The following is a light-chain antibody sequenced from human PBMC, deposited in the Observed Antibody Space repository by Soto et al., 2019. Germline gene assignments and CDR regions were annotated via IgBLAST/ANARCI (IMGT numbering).Light chain of an antibody. CDR2: GTS. J-gene: IGKJ5*01. Sequence: EIVLTQSPGTLSLSPGERVTLSCRASQSIDNNHLAWYQQKPGQAPRLLIHGTSNRATGIPDRFSGSGSGTDFTLTFSRLEPEDFAVYYCQQYNNWPPITFGQGTRLEIK. CDR1: QSIDNNH. CDR3: QQYNNWPPIT. V-gene: IGKV3-20*01.